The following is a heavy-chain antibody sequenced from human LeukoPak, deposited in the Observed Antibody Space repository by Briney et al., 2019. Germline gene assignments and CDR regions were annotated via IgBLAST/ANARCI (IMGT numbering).Heavy chain of an antibody. Sequence: SETLSLTCTVSGGSISSYYWSWIRQPPGKGLEWIGYIYYSGSTNYNPSLKSRVTISVDTSKNQFSLKLSSVTAADTAVYYCARDEVEYYDSSGYYYWYFDLWGRGTLVTVSS. D-gene: IGHD3-22*01. CDR2: IYYSGST. CDR1: GGSISSYY. CDR3: ARDEVEYYDSSGYYYWYFDL. J-gene: IGHJ2*01. V-gene: IGHV4-59*01.